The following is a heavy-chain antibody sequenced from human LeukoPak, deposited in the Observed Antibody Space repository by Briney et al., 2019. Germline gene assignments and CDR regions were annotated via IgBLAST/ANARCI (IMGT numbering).Heavy chain of an antibody. CDR1: GVSISSYY. V-gene: IGHV4-59*01. D-gene: IGHD6-13*01. CDR2: IYYSGST. CDR3: ARGGSSWYRRHAFDI. Sequence: PSETLSLTCTVSGVSISSYYWSWIRQPPGKGLEWIGYIYYSGSTNYNPSLKSRVTISVDTSKNQFSLKLSSVTAADTAVYYCARGGSSWYRRHAFDIWGQGTMVTVSS. J-gene: IGHJ3*02.